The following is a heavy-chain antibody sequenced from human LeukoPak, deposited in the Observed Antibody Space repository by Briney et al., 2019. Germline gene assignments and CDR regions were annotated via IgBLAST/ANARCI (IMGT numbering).Heavy chain of an antibody. Sequence: PGGSLRLSCAASGFTFSSYSMNWVRQAPGKGLEWVSYISSSSSTIYYADSVKGRFTISRDNAKNSLCLQMNSLRDEDTAVYYCARDSCGGDCYRNYYGMDVWGQGTTVTVSS. V-gene: IGHV3-48*02. CDR2: ISSSSSTI. CDR3: ARDSCGGDCYRNYYGMDV. CDR1: GFTFSSYS. D-gene: IGHD2-21*02. J-gene: IGHJ6*02.